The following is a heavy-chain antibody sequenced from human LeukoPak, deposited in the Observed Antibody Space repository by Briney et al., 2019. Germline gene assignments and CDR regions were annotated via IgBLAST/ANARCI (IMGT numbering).Heavy chain of an antibody. CDR1: GGSISSSSYY. Sequence: SETLSLTCTVSGGSISSSSYYWGWIRQPPGKGLEWIASIYYSGSTYYNPSLKSRVTISVDTSKNQFSLKLSSVTAADTAVYSCAREEVTVIGAYYHSYGMDVWGQGTTVTVSS. V-gene: IGHV4-39*02. D-gene: IGHD3-22*01. CDR2: IYYSGST. CDR3: AREEVTVIGAYYHSYGMDV. J-gene: IGHJ6*02.